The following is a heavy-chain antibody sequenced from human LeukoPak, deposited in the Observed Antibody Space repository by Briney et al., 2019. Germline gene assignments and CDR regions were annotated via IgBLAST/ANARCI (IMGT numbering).Heavy chain of an antibody. CDR1: VFRFSDYW. J-gene: IGHJ4*02. CDR3: TKDLNHDSSG. V-gene: IGHV3-7*01. Sequence: GGSLRLSCAASVFRFSDYWMTWVRQAPGKGLECVANIKTDGSAKYYPDSVKGRFTVSRDNAKNSLYLQMNNMRVEDTAIYYFTKDLNHDSSGWGQGTLVTVSS. CDR2: IKTDGSAK. D-gene: IGHD3-22*01.